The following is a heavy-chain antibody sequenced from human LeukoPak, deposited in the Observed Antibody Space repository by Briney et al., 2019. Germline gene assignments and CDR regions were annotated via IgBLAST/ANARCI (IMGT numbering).Heavy chain of an antibody. CDR1: GGSFSGYY. CDR3: ARGIAARAKAFDY. D-gene: IGHD6-6*01. J-gene: IGHJ4*02. CDR2: INHSGST. Sequence: PSETLSLTCAVYGGSFSGYYWSWIRQPPGKGLEWIGEINHSGSTNYNPSLKSRVTISVDTSKNQFSLKLSSVTAADTAVYYCARGIAARAKAFDYWGQGTLVTVSS. V-gene: IGHV4-34*01.